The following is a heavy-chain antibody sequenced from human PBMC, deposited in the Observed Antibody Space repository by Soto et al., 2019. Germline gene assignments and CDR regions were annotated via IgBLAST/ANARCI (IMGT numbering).Heavy chain of an antibody. Sequence: QVQLQESGPGLVKPSQTLSVTCTVSGGSISSGGYYWSWIRQHPWKGLEWIGYIYYSGSTYYNPSLKSRVTISVDTSKNQVSLKLSSVTSADTAVYYLARFYGDYSGFYFDDWGQVQLVTVSS. CDR3: ARFYGDYSGFYFDD. CDR1: GGSISSGGYY. D-gene: IGHD4-17*01. CDR2: IYYSGST. J-gene: IGHJ4*02. V-gene: IGHV4-31*03.